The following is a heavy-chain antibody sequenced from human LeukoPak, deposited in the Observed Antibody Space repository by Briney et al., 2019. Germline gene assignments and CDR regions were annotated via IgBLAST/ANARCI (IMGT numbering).Heavy chain of an antibody. CDR3: AREDYYDSSCYRYYYYYGMDV. CDR2: ISYDGSNK. D-gene: IGHD3-22*01. J-gene: IGHJ6*02. CDR1: GFTFSSYA. Sequence: GGSLRLSCAASGFTFSSYAMHWDRQAPGKGLEWVAVISYDGSNKYYADSVKGRFTISRDNSKNTLYLQMNSLRAEDTAVYYCAREDYYDSSCYRYYYYYGMDVWGQGTTVTVSS. V-gene: IGHV3-30-3*01.